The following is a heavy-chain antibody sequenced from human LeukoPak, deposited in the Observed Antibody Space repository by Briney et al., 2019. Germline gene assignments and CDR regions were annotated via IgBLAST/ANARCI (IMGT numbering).Heavy chain of an antibody. CDR2: IIPIFGTA. V-gene: IGHV1-69*06. D-gene: IGHD3-22*01. Sequence: SVKVSCKASGGTFSSYAISWVRQAPGQGLEWMGGIIPIFGTANYAQKFQGRVTIAADKSTSTAYMELSSLRSEDTAVYYCARSYYYDSSGYYYDYWGQGTLVTVSS. CDR3: ARSYYYDSSGYYYDY. J-gene: IGHJ4*02. CDR1: GGTFSSYA.